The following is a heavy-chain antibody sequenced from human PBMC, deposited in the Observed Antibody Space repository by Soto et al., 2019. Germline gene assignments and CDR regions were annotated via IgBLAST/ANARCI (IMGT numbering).Heavy chain of an antibody. V-gene: IGHV3-74*01. CDR2: LNSDGSDT. CDR3: ANRVGGVVVTNWYFDL. J-gene: IGHJ2*01. CDR1: GFTFSSYW. Sequence: HPGGSLRLSCAASGFTFSSYWMHWVRQAPGKGLLWVSRLNSDGSDTSYADSVKGRFTISRDNAKNTLYLQMNSLRAEDTAVYYCANRVGGVVVTNWYFDLWGRGTLVTVSS. D-gene: IGHD2-21*02.